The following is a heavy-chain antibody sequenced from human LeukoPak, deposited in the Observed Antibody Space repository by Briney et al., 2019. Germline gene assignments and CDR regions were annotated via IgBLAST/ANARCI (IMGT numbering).Heavy chain of an antibody. V-gene: IGHV1-69*13. D-gene: IGHD2-2*02. CDR1: GYTFTGYY. CDR3: ARDPGIVVVPAAIGPYYYYYMDV. Sequence: GASVKVSCKASGYTFTGYYMHWVRQAPGQGLEWMGWINPIFGTANYAQKFQGRVTITADESTSTAYMELSSLRSEDTAVYYCARDPGIVVVPAAIGPYYYYYMDVWAKGPRSPSP. CDR2: INPIFGTA. J-gene: IGHJ6*03.